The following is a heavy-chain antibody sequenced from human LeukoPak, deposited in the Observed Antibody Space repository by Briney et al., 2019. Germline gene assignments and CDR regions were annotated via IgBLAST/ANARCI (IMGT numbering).Heavy chain of an antibody. CDR3: AGAYGDRIYYYYYYMDV. CDR1: GGSISSYY. CDR2: IYYSGST. V-gene: IGHV4-59*01. D-gene: IGHD4-17*01. J-gene: IGHJ6*03. Sequence: PSETLSLTCTVYGGSISSYYWSWIRQPAGKGLEWIGYIYYSGSTNYNPSLKSRVTISIDTSKNQFSLNLSSVTAADTAVYYCAGAYGDRIYYYYYYMDVWGKGTTVTVSS.